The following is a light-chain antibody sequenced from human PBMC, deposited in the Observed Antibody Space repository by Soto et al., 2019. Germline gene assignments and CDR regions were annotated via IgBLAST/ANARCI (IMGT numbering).Light chain of an antibody. CDR1: SRDIGDYNY. CDR3: SSYTSSYTVV. V-gene: IGLV2-14*03. Sequence: QSVLTQPASVSGSPGQSITISCTGTSRDIGDYNYVSWYQQHPGKAPKLMIYDVSNRPSGVSSRFSGSKSGNTASLTISGLQAEDEADYYCSSYTSSYTVVFGGGTKVTVL. J-gene: IGLJ2*01. CDR2: DVS.